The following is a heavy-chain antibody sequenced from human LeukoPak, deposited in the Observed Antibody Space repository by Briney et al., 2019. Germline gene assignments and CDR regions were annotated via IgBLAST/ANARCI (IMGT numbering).Heavy chain of an antibody. J-gene: IGHJ4*02. CDR1: GYSFTSYW. CDR2: IDPSDSYT. Sequence: GESLKISCKGSGYSFTSYWISWVRQMPGKGLEWMGRIDPSDSYTNYSPSFQGHVTISADKSISTAYLQWSSLKASDTAMYYCVRRSPYYYGSGSYHEGDFDYWGQGTLVTVSS. V-gene: IGHV5-10-1*01. D-gene: IGHD3-10*01. CDR3: VRRSPYYYGSGSYHEGDFDY.